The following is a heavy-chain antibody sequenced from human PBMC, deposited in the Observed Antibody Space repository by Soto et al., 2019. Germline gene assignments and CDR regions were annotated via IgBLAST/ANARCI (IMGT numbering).Heavy chain of an antibody. V-gene: IGHV1-69*01. J-gene: IGHJ5*02. CDR2: IIPIFGTA. Sequence: QVQLVQSGAEVKKPGSSVXVSCKASGXTFXSYAXXWVRQAPXQXLXXMGGIIPIFGTANYAQKFQGRVTITADESTSTAYMELSSLRSEDTAVYYCARDREPGGRRVNWFDPWGQGTLVTVSS. CDR3: ARDREPGGRRVNWFDP. CDR1: GXTFXSYA. D-gene: IGHD1-26*01.